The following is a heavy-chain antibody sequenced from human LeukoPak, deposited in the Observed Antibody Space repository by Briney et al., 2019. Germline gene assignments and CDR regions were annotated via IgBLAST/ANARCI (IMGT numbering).Heavy chain of an antibody. CDR1: GGSVSSYY. CDR3: ARDRWFAP. CDR2: IYYNAIT. J-gene: IGHJ5*02. V-gene: IGHV4-59*02. Sequence: SETLSLTCTVSGGSVSSYYWSWIRQPPGKGLEWIGHIYYNAITNYNPSLKRRVTISIDTSNNQFFLELSSVTAADTAVYYCARDRWFAPWGQGTLVTVSS.